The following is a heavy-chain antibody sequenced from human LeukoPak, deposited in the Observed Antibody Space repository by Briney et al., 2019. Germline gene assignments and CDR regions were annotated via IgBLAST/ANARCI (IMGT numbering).Heavy chain of an antibody. CDR2: IRSKANSYAT. CDR3: TAAGDEDIVVVPADYYYYGMDV. D-gene: IGHD2-2*01. CDR1: GFTFSGSA. J-gene: IGHJ6*02. Sequence: PGGSLRLSCAASGFTFSGSAMHWVRQASGKGLEWVGRIRSKANSYATAYAASVKGRFTISRDDSKNTAYLQMNSLKTEDTAVYYCTAAGDEDIVVVPADYYYYGMDVWGQGTTVTVSS. V-gene: IGHV3-73*01.